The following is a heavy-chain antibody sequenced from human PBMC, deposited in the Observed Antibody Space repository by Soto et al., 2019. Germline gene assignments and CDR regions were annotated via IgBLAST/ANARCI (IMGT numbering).Heavy chain of an antibody. CDR3: SRDKDGDYYYYGMDV. Sequence: EVQLVESGGGLVKPGGSLRLSCAASGFTFSTYSMNWVRQAPGKGLEWVSSISSRGAYIYYAHSLKGRFTISRDNAKNSLYLQMNSLRAEDTAVYYCSRDKDGDYYYYGMDVWGQGPTVTVSS. V-gene: IGHV3-21*01. J-gene: IGHJ6*02. D-gene: IGHD4-17*01. CDR1: GFTFSTYS. CDR2: ISSRGAYI.